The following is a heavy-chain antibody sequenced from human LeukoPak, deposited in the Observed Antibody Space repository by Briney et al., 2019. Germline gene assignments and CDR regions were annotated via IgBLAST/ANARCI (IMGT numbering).Heavy chain of an antibody. CDR1: GFKFNNYA. CDR2: IGGSGDKT. Sequence: GGSLRLSCVASGFKFNNYAMNWVRQAPGKGLEWVSTIGGSGDKTYYTDSVKGRFTLSRDNAKNTVYLQMNSLRAEDTAIYYCARDRGDDYDYGAFDIWGQGTMVTVSS. D-gene: IGHD5-24*01. V-gene: IGHV3-23*01. CDR3: ARDRGDDYDYGAFDI. J-gene: IGHJ3*02.